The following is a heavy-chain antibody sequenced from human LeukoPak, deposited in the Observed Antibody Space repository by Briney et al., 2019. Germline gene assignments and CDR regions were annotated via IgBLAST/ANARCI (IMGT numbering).Heavy chain of an antibody. CDR3: ARAKLSAFDF. CDR2: TYYRSKWFN. J-gene: IGHJ3*01. V-gene: IGHV6-1*01. D-gene: IGHD2/OR15-2a*01. Sequence: SQTLSLTCAISGDSVSSNSAAWNWIRQSPSRGLEWLGRTYYRSKWFNDYAVSVKSRIIVSPDTSRNQFSLQLDSVTPVDTAMYYCARAKLSAFDFWGQGTMVTVSS. CDR1: GDSVSSNSAA.